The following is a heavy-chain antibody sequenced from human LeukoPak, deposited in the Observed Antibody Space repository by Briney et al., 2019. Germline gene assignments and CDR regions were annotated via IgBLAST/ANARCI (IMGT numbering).Heavy chain of an antibody. CDR2: IKQDGSDK. Sequence: GGSLRLSCAASGFTFNTYWMTWVRQAPGKGLEWVANIKQDGSDKRYVDSVEGRFTISRDNAKNSLYLQVNSLRAEGTAVYYCVRGMDVWGKGTTVTVSS. J-gene: IGHJ6*03. CDR3: VRGMDV. V-gene: IGHV3-7*01. CDR1: GFTFNTYW.